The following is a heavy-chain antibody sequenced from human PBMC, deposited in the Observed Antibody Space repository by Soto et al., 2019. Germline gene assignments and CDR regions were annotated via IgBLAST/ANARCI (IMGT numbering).Heavy chain of an antibody. J-gene: IGHJ5*02. Sequence: SVKVSCKASGGTFSSYAISWVRQAPGQGLEWMGGIIPIFGTANYAQKFQGRVTITADESTSTAYMELSSLRSEDTAVYYCARARVKDRGLEWLLLGWFDPWGQGTLVTVSS. D-gene: IGHD3-3*01. CDR3: ARARVKDRGLEWLLLGWFDP. V-gene: IGHV1-69*13. CDR2: IIPIFGTA. CDR1: GGTFSSYA.